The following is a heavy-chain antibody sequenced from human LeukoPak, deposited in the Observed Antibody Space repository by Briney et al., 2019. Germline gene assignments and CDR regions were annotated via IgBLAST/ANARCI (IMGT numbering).Heavy chain of an antibody. CDR3: ARATGYYGSGSYYQGGPFDY. D-gene: IGHD3-10*01. V-gene: IGHV4-59*01. J-gene: IGHJ4*02. Sequence: SETLSLTCTVSGGSISSYYWSWIRQPPGKGLEWIGYIYYSGGTNYNPSLKSRVTISVDTSKNQFSLKLSSVTAADTAVYYCARATGYYGSGSYYQGGPFDYWGQGTLVTVSS. CDR2: IYYSGGT. CDR1: GGSISSYY.